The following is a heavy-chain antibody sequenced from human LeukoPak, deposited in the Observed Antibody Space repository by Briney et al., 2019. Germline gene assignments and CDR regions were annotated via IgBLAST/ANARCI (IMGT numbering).Heavy chain of an antibody. V-gene: IGHV3-13*01. CDR1: GFTFSSYD. D-gene: IGHD2-8*01. J-gene: IGHJ3*02. CDR3: ARVGYFTGAFDI. CDR2: IGTAGDT. Sequence: GGSLRLSCAASGFTFSSYDMHWVRQATGKGLEWVSAIGTAGDTYYPGSVKGRFTISRENAKNSLYLQMNSLRAGDTAVYYCARVGYFTGAFDIRGQGTMVTVSS.